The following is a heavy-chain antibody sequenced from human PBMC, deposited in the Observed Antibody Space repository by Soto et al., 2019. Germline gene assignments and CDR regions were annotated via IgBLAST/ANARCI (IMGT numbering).Heavy chain of an antibody. D-gene: IGHD2-2*01. Sequence: QVQLVQSGAEVKKPGASVKVSCKASGYTFTSYDINWVRQATGQGLEWMGWMNPNSGNTGYAQKFQGRVTMTRNTSISTAYMELSSLRYEDTAVYYCARGVYCSSTSCYGGYFDYWGQGTLVTVSS. CDR3: ARGVYCSSTSCYGGYFDY. CDR1: GYTFTSYD. J-gene: IGHJ4*02. V-gene: IGHV1-8*01. CDR2: MNPNSGNT.